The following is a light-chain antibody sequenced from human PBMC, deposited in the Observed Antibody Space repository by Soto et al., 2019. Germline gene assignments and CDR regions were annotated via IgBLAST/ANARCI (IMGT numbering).Light chain of an antibody. CDR2: EVS. Sequence: QSALTQPASVSGSPGQSITISCTGTSSDVGGYNYVSWYQHHPGKAPKLMIYEVSNRPSGVSDRFSGSKSGNTASLIISGLQAEDEADYYCSSYTTTNTYVFGTGTKVTV. J-gene: IGLJ1*01. CDR3: SSYTTTNTYV. CDR1: SSDVGGYNY. V-gene: IGLV2-14*01.